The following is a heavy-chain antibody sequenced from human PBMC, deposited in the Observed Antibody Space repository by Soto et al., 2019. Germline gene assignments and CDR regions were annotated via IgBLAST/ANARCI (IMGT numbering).Heavy chain of an antibody. V-gene: IGHV3-30*03. Sequence: QVQLVESGGGVVQPGRSLRLSCAASGFTFSSYGMHWVRQAPGTGLEWVAVISSDGSDKYYADSVKGRFTISRDNSKYTLYLKMNSLRAEDTAVYYCARDRSGSWSVDFWGQGTLATVSS. D-gene: IGHD6-13*01. J-gene: IGHJ4*02. CDR1: GFTFSSYG. CDR3: ARDRSGSWSVDF. CDR2: ISSDGSDK.